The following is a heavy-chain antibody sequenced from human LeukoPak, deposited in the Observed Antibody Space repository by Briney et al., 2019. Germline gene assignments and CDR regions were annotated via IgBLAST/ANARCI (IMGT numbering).Heavy chain of an antibody. CDR2: IYSGGST. D-gene: IGHD3-3*01. V-gene: IGHV3-53*01. J-gene: IGHJ4*02. CDR3: ARGRGGFWRTKIDY. CDR1: GFDFSTYT. Sequence: GGSLRLSCAASGFDFSTYTMNWVRQAPGKGLEWVSVIYSGGSTYYADSVKGRFTISRDNSKNTLYLQMNSLRAEDTAVYYCARGRGGFWRTKIDYWGQGTLVTVSS.